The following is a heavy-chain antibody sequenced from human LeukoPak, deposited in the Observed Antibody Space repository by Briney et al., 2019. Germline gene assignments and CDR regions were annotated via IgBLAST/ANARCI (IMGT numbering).Heavy chain of an antibody. J-gene: IGHJ4*02. V-gene: IGHV3-74*03. D-gene: IGHD3-10*01. CDR1: GFTFSTYW. Sequence: GGSLRLSCVVSGFTFSTYWMHWVRHAPGKGLVWVSRINSDGSSTTYADPVKGRFTISRDNAKNTLYLQMNSLRAEDTAVYYCARALYASGNYYYPGDYWGQGTLVTVSS. CDR2: INSDGSST. CDR3: ARALYASGNYYYPGDY.